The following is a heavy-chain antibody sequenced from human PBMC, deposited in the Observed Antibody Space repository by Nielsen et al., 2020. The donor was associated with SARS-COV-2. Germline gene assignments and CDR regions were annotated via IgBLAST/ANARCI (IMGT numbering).Heavy chain of an antibody. CDR2: IWYDGSNK. Sequence: GGSLRLSCAASEVTFRSHDMQWVRQAPGKGLECVARIWYDGSNKYYADSVMGRFTISRDNSKNTLYLQMNSLRGDDTAVYYCAREMYSSGWDWGQGTQVTVSS. CDR3: AREMYSSGWD. CDR1: EVTFRSHD. V-gene: IGHV3-33*01. J-gene: IGHJ4*02. D-gene: IGHD6-19*01.